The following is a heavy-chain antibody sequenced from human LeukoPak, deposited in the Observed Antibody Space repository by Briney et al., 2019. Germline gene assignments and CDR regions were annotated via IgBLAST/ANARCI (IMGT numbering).Heavy chain of an antibody. Sequence: ASVKVSCKASGYTFTGYYMHWVRQAPGQGLEWMGWINPNSGGTNYAQKFQGRVTMTRDTSISTAYMELSRLRSEDTAVYYCARGRRGGPEGWDYWGQGTLVTVSS. CDR3: ARGRRGGPEGWDY. CDR1: GYTFTGYY. D-gene: IGHD2-15*01. J-gene: IGHJ4*02. CDR2: INPNSGGT. V-gene: IGHV1-2*02.